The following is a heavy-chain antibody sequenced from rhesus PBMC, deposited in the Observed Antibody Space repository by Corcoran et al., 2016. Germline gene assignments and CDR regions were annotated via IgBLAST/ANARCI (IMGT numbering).Heavy chain of an antibody. D-gene: IGHD3-9*01. Sequence: QLQLQESGPGLVKPSETLSLTCAVSGGSISSNYWNWIRQPPGKGLEWIRRIYGSGGSTDYNPSLKSLVTISTDTSKNQLSLKLSSVTAADTAVYYCASGGYYEDDYGYYLRGYFEFWGQGALVTVSS. CDR3: ASGGYYEDDYGYYLRGYFEF. CDR2: IYGSGGST. V-gene: IGHV4-173*01. J-gene: IGHJ1*01. CDR1: GGSISSNY.